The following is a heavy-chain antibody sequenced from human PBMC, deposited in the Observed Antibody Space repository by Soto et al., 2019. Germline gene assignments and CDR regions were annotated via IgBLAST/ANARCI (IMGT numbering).Heavy chain of an antibody. V-gene: IGHV2-70*01. CDR1: GFSLSISGMC. Sequence: SGPTLVNPTQTLTLTCTFSGFSLSISGMCVSWIRQPPGKAPEWLALIDWDDDKYYSTSLKTRPXLPKATPKTQVVLTMTNMDPVDTAPYSCARIPRYSSSGNYYYYYGMDVWGQGTTVPVS. CDR2: IDWDDDK. CDR3: ARIPRYSSSGNYYYYYGMDV. D-gene: IGHD6-13*01. J-gene: IGHJ6*02.